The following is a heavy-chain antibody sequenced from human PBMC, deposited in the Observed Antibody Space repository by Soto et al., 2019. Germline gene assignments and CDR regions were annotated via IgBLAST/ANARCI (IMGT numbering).Heavy chain of an antibody. J-gene: IGHJ4*02. Sequence: PGGSLRLSCAASGFTFSSYAMSWVRQAPGKGLEWVSAISGSGGSTYYADSVKGRYTISRDNSKNTLYLQMNSLRAEDTAVYYCARSGDSYGYYFDYWGQGTLVTVSS. CDR3: ARSGDSYGYYFDY. V-gene: IGHV3-23*01. CDR1: GFTFSSYA. CDR2: ISGSGGST. D-gene: IGHD5-18*01.